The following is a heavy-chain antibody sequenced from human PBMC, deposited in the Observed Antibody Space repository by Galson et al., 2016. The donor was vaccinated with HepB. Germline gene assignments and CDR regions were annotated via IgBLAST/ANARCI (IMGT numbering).Heavy chain of an antibody. D-gene: IGHD2/OR15-2a*01. Sequence: SLRLSCAASGFSFSGYWMSWVRQAPGKGLEWVANIKQDGSEEYYVDSVKGRFAISRDNVKNSLFLQMNSLRAEDTAVYYCARSYLLGRGFGWWGQGTLVTVSS. CDR3: ARSYLLGRGFGW. CDR1: GFSFSGYW. CDR2: IKQDGSEE. V-gene: IGHV3-7*02. J-gene: IGHJ1*01.